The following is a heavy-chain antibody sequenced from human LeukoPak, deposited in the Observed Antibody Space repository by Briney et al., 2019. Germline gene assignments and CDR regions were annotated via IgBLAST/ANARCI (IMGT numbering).Heavy chain of an antibody. J-gene: IGHJ3*02. CDR3: ARGPGSAFDI. Sequence: SETLSLTCAVYGGSFSGYYWSWIRQPPGKGLEWIGEINHSGSTNYSPSLKSRVTISVDTSKNQFSLKLSSVTAADTAVYYCARGPGSAFDIWGQGTMVTVSS. CDR2: INHSGST. V-gene: IGHV4-34*01. CDR1: GGSFSGYY.